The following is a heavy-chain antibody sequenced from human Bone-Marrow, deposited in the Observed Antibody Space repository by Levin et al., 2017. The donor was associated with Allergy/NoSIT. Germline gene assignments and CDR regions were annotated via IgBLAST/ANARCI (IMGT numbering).Heavy chain of an antibody. V-gene: IGHV3-30-3*01. CDR1: EFTFSSYA. CDR2: ISSDGSNE. CDR3: AREKVTMVVEIIESYFAY. Sequence: GGSLRLSCAASEFTFSSYAMHWVRQAPGKGLEWVAVISSDGSNEYYADSVKGRFTISRDNSKNTLYLQMNSLRGEDTAVYYCAREKVTMVVEIIESYFAYCGQGTLVTVAS. D-gene: IGHD2-15*01. J-gene: IGHJ4*02.